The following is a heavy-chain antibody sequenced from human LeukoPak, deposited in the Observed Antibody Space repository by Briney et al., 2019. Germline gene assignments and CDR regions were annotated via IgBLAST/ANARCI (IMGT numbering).Heavy chain of an antibody. V-gene: IGHV4-4*07. Sequence: PSQTLSLTCAVSGGSITRYFWSWIRQPASPQLECIGGIDASGSTNYNSSLKSRVTMSVDTSKIQFSLKLSSVTAADTAVYYCARDYDISGYYPYFDYWGQGTLVTVSS. J-gene: IGHJ4*02. CDR3: ARDYDISGYYPYFDY. CDR1: GGSITRYF. CDR2: IDASGST. D-gene: IGHD3-22*01.